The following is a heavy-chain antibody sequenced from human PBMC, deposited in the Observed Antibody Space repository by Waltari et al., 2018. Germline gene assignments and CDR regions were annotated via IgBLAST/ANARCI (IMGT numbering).Heavy chain of an antibody. Sequence: QVQLQESGPGLVKPSETLSLTCPVSGGSIRSYYWSWIRQTPGKGLEWIGYIYYSGSTNYNPSLKSRVTISVDTSKNQFSLKLSSVTAADTAVYYCARDSGYYGSGSYYKVFDYWGQGTLVTVSS. CDR2: IYYSGST. J-gene: IGHJ4*02. CDR1: GGSIRSYY. V-gene: IGHV4-59*01. D-gene: IGHD3-10*01. CDR3: ARDSGYYGSGSYYKVFDY.